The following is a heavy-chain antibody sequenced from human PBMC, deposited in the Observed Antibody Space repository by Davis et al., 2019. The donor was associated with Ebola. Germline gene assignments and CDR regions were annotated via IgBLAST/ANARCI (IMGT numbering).Heavy chain of an antibody. J-gene: IGHJ4*02. CDR2: IHSGGST. Sequence: PGGSLRLSCAASGFTVSSNYMSWVRQAPGKGLEWVSVIHSGGSTYYADSVKGRFTISRDNSKNTLYLQMNSLRAEDTAVYYCASSRTTRSYYFDYWGQGTLVTVSS. V-gene: IGHV3-53*01. CDR1: GFTVSSNY. D-gene: IGHD4-17*01. CDR3: ASSRTTRSYYFDY.